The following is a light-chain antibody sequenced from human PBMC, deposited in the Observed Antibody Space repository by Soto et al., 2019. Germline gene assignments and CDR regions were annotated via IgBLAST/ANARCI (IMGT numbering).Light chain of an antibody. Sequence: EIVLTQSPATLSLSPGETATLSCRASQNVSSYLAWYQQKPGQAPRLLIYNVSKRATGIPARFSGSGTGTDFTLTISSLEPEDFAVYFCQQRSSWPTFGQGTKVDI. J-gene: IGKJ1*01. V-gene: IGKV3-11*01. CDR1: QNVSSY. CDR3: QQRSSWPT. CDR2: NVS.